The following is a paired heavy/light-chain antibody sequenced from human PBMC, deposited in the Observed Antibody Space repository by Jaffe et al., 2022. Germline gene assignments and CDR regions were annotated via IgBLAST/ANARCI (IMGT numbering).Light chain of an antibody. Sequence: QSALTQPASVSGSPGQSITISCTGTSSDVGAYNYVSWYQQHPGNAPKLIIYDVRNRPSGVSNRFSGSKSANTASLTISGLQAEDEADYYCSSYTTSTTLVFGGGTKLTVL. CDR3: SSYTTSTTLV. CDR2: DVR. V-gene: IGLV2-14*03. CDR1: SSDVGAYNY. J-gene: IGLJ2*01.
Heavy chain of an antibody. V-gene: IGHV3-11*01. CDR2: ISNTGNTI. CDR1: GFTFSDHF. CDR3: ARGYCRGGSCFGFDF. J-gene: IGHJ3*01. Sequence: QVHLVESGGGLVKPGGSLRLSCAASGFTFSDHFMNWVRQAPGKGLEWISYISNTGNTIKYADSVKVRFTISRDNAKKSLNLQMNSLRADDTAVYYCARGYCRGGSCFGFDFWGQGTLVTVSS. D-gene: IGHD2-15*01.